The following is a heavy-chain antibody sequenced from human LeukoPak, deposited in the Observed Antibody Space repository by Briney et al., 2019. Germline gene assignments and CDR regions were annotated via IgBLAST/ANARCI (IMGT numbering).Heavy chain of an antibody. Sequence: EASVKVSCKASGYTFTSYYMHWVRQAPGQGLEWVGIINPSGGSTSYAQKFQGRVTMTRDTSTSTVYMELSSLRSEDTAVYYCARGMIGSSAMVRGVPIGTRFDPWGQGTLVTVSS. D-gene: IGHD3-10*01. CDR3: ARGMIGSSAMVRGVPIGTRFDP. CDR1: GYTFTSYY. CDR2: INPSGGST. J-gene: IGHJ5*02. V-gene: IGHV1-46*01.